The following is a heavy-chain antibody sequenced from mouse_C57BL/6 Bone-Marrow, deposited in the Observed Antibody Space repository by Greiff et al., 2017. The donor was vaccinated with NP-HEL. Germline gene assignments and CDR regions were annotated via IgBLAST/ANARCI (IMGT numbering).Heavy chain of an antibody. CDR3: ARHYYGSYRGWFAY. J-gene: IGHJ3*01. V-gene: IGHV5-15*01. D-gene: IGHD1-1*01. CDR1: GFTFSDYG. CDR2: ISNLAYSI. Sequence: EVHLVESGGGLVQPGGSLKLSCAASGFTFSDYGMAWVRQAPRKGPEWVAFISNLAYSIYYADTVTGRFTISRENAKNTLYLEMSSLRSEDTAMYYCARHYYGSYRGWFAYWGQGTLVTVSA.